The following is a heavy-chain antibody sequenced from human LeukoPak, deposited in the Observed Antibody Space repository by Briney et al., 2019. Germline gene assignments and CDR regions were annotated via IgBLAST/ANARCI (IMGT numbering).Heavy chain of an antibody. CDR2: ISSSGSTI. V-gene: IGHV3-48*04. D-gene: IGHD3-22*01. Sequence: GGSLRLSCAASGFTFSSYAMSWVRQAPGKGLEWVSYISSSGSTIYYADSVKGRFTISRDNAKNSLYLQMNSLRAEDTAVYYCAREQLGYYDSSGYYYVYYYYGMDVWGQGTTVTVSS. CDR3: AREQLGYYDSSGYYYVYYYYGMDV. CDR1: GFTFSSYA. J-gene: IGHJ6*02.